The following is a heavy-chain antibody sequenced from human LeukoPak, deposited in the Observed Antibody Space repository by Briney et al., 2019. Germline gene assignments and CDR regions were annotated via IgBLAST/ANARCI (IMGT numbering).Heavy chain of an antibody. V-gene: IGHV1-2*04. Sequence: GASVKVSCKASGYTFTGYYMHWVRQAPGQGLEWMGWINPNSGGTNYAQKFQGWVTMTRDTSISTAYMELSRLRSDDTAVYYCARERVYCGGDCYPPDYWGQGTLVTVSS. CDR3: ARERVYCGGDCYPPDY. CDR1: GYTFTGYY. CDR2: INPNSGGT. J-gene: IGHJ4*02. D-gene: IGHD2-21*01.